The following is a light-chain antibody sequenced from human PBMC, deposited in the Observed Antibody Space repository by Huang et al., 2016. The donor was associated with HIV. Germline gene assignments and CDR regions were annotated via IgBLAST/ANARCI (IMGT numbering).Light chain of an antibody. CDR1: HSVSNY. CDR2: YTS. Sequence: ESVLIQSPGTLSLSPGERATLSCRASHSVSNYLAWFQQKPGQAPRRLIYYTSNRATGVPARFRGSGSGTDFTLTISSLEPEDFAVYYCQQRRTFGQGTKVEIK. CDR3: QQRRT. V-gene: IGKV3-11*01. J-gene: IGKJ1*01.